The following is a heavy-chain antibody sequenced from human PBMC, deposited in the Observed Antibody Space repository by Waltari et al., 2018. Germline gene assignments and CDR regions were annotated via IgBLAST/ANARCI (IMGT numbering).Heavy chain of an antibody. CDR3: AKGGELLMVYAIDY. V-gene: IGHV3-23*04. CDR2: ISGSGGRT. CDR1: GFTFSSYA. D-gene: IGHD2-8*01. J-gene: IGHJ4*02. Sequence: EVQLVESGGGLVQPGGSLRLSCAASGFTFSSYAMSWVRQAPGKGLEWVSAISGSGGRTYYADSVKVRFTISRDNSKNTLYLQMNSLRAEDTAVYYCAKGGELLMVYAIDYWGQGTLVTVSS.